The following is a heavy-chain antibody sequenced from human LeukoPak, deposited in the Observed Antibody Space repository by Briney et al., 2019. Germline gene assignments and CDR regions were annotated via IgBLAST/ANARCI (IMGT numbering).Heavy chain of an antibody. CDR2: IYYSGST. J-gene: IGHJ6*02. D-gene: IGHD2-8*02. CDR3: ARDDTVYGMDV. V-gene: IGHV4-31*03. CDR1: GGSISSGGYY. Sequence: SETLSLTCTVSGGSISSGGYYWSWIRQHPGKGLEWIGHIYYSGSTYYNPSLKSRVTISVDTSKNQFSLKLSSVTAADTAVYYCARDDTVYGMDVWGQGTTVTVSS.